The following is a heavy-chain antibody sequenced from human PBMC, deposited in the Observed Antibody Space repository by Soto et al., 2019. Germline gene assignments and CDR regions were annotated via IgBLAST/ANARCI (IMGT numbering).Heavy chain of an antibody. CDR2: IYHSGST. CDR3: ARVPSP. J-gene: IGHJ5*02. V-gene: IGHV4-30-2*01. Sequence: QLQLQASGSGLVKPSQTLSLTCAVSGGSISSGGYSWSWIRQPPGKGLEWIGSIYHSGSTYYIPSPKSRVTISVDRSKNQFSLKLRSVTAADTAVYYCARVPSPWGQGTLVTVSS. CDR1: GGSISSGGYS.